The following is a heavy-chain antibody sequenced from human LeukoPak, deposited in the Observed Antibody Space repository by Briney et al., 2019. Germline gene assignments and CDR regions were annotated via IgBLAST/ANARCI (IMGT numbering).Heavy chain of an antibody. CDR1: GGSISSGDYY. V-gene: IGHV4-61*05. CDR3: ALVGGRAAAGWRY. CDR2: IYYGGST. D-gene: IGHD6-13*01. Sequence: SQTLSLTCTVSGGSISSGDYYWSWIWQPPGKGLEWIGYIYYGGSTNYNPSLKSRVTISVDKSKNQFSLKLSSVTAADTAVYYCALVGGRAAAGWRYWGQGTLVTVSS. J-gene: IGHJ4*02.